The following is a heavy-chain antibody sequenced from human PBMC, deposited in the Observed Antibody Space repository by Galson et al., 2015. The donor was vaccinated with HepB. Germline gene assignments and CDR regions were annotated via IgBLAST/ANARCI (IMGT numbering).Heavy chain of an antibody. Sequence: SLRLSCAASGFTFSSYGMHWVRQAPGKGLEWVAVISYDGSNKYYADSVKGRFTISRDNSKNTLYLQMNSLRAEDTAVYYCAKGADPRGRIAFDIWGQGTMVTVSS. D-gene: IGHD3-16*01. CDR2: ISYDGSNK. CDR3: AKGADPRGRIAFDI. CDR1: GFTFSSYG. J-gene: IGHJ3*02. V-gene: IGHV3-30*18.